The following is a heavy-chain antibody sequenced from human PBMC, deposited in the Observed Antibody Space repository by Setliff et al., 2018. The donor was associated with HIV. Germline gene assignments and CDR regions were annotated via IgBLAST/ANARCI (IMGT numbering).Heavy chain of an antibody. V-gene: IGHV3-21*01. CDR1: GFAFSPYS. J-gene: IGHJ6*02. Sequence: SGGSLRLSCAASGFAFSPYSMNWVRQAPGKGLEWVASISSSSKYIYEADSVKGRFTISRDNAKNSLYLQMDSLRAEDTAVYYCARVPLGAGSTRYYYGSEGYLSSFTMDVWGQGTTVTAP. CDR2: ISSSSKYI. D-gene: IGHD3-10*01. CDR3: ARVPLGAGSTRYYYGSEGYLSSFTMDV.